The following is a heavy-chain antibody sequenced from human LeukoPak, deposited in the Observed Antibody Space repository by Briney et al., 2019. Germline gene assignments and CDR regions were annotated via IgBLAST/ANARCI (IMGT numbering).Heavy chain of an antibody. V-gene: IGHV1-69*04. D-gene: IGHD3-22*01. CDR1: GGTFSSYA. Sequence: ASVKVSCKASGGTFSSYAISWVRQAPGQGLEWMGRIIPIFGIANYAQKFQGRVTITADKSTSTAYMELSSLRSEDTAVYYCARVPPYYYDSSGYHYYGMDVWGQGTRSPSP. CDR3: ARVPPYYYDSSGYHYYGMDV. CDR2: IIPIFGIA. J-gene: IGHJ6*02.